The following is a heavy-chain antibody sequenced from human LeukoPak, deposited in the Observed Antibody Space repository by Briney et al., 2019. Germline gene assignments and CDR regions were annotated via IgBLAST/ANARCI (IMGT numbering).Heavy chain of an antibody. D-gene: IGHD6-19*01. CDR1: GYTFTSYD. J-gene: IGHJ6*02. Sequence: ASVKVSCKASGYTFTSYDINWVRQATGQGLEWMGWMNPNSGNTGYAQKFQGRVTMTRNTSISTAYMELSSLRSEDTAVYYCARDSGGGWYSYYYYGMDVWGQGTTVTVSS. CDR2: MNPNSGNT. V-gene: IGHV1-8*01. CDR3: ARDSGGGWYSYYYYGMDV.